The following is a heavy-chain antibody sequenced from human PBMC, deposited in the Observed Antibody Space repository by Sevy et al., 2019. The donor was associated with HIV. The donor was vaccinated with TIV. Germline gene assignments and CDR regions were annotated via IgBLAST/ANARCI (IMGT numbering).Heavy chain of an antibody. J-gene: IGHJ4*02. CDR2: INTNTGNP. Sequence: ASVKVSCKASGYTFSSCGMNWVRPAPGQGLEWMGWINTNTGNPTYAQGFRGRFVFSLDTSVSTAFLQINSLKAEDTGVYYCTRDRPNWGNDYWGQGTLVTGSS. CDR1: GYTFSSCG. V-gene: IGHV7-4-1*02. D-gene: IGHD7-27*01. CDR3: TRDRPNWGNDY.